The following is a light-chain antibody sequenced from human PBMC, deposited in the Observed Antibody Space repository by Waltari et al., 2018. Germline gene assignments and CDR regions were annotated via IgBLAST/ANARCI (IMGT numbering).Light chain of an antibody. CDR1: QSVSSN. J-gene: IGKJ4*01. Sequence: EIVMTQSPATLSVSPGERATLSCRASQSVSSNLAWYQQKPGQAPRLLIYGASTRATGIPARFSGSGSGTDFTLTVSSTQSEDFAVYYCQQYNNWPPLTFGGGTKVEIK. CDR3: QQYNNWPPLT. CDR2: GAS. V-gene: IGKV3-15*01.